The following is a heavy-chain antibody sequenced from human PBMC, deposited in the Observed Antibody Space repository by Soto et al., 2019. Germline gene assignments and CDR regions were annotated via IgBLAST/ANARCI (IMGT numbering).Heavy chain of an antibody. J-gene: IGHJ3*02. Sequence: SETLSLTCTVSGGSIRSSSYYWAWIRQSPGKGLEWIGSVYYSGNTYNNPSLKSRVTISVDTSKNQFSLKLSSVTAADTAVYYCVRLGAYGDYFAFDIWGQGTMVTVSS. CDR2: VYYSGNT. D-gene: IGHD4-17*01. V-gene: IGHV4-39*01. CDR1: GGSIRSSSYY. CDR3: VRLGAYGDYFAFDI.